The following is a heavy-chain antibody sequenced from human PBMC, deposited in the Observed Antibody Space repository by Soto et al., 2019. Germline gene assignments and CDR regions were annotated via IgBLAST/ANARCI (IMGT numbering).Heavy chain of an antibody. D-gene: IGHD4-17*01. CDR1: GYSFTSYW. Sequence: GESLKISCKGSGYSFTSYWIGWVRQMPGKGLEWMGIIYPGDSDTRYSPSFQGQVTISADKSISTAYLQWSSLKASDTAMYYCAIRSDYGGMEEFDPPAQRTLVPVSS. V-gene: IGHV5-51*01. CDR2: IYPGDSDT. CDR3: AIRSDYGGMEEFDP. J-gene: IGHJ5*02.